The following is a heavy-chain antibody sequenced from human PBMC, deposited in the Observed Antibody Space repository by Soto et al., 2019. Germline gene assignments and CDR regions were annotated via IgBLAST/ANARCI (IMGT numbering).Heavy chain of an antibody. CDR1: GGAFSGYY. J-gene: IGHJ5*02. CDR3: ASMTPIAAAGTPWFDP. D-gene: IGHD6-13*01. Sequence: EPLSVTSAVYGGAFSGYYWSWIRQPPGKGLEWIGEINHSGSTNYNPSLKSRVTISVDTSKNQFSLKLSSVTAADTAVYYCASMTPIAAAGTPWFDPWGQGTLVTVSS. V-gene: IGHV4-34*01. CDR2: INHSGST.